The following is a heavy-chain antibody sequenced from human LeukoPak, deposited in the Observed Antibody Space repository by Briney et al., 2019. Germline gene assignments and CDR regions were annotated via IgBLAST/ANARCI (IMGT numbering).Heavy chain of an antibody. D-gene: IGHD3-22*01. Sequence: SETLSLTCTVSGGSISSSSYYWGWIRQPPGKGLEWIGSIYYSGSTYYNPSLKSRVTISVDTSKNQFSLKLSPVTAADTAVYYCARQSIVVPIWGQGTLVTVSS. CDR1: GGSISSSSYY. J-gene: IGHJ4*02. CDR3: ARQSIVVPI. V-gene: IGHV4-39*07. CDR2: IYYSGST.